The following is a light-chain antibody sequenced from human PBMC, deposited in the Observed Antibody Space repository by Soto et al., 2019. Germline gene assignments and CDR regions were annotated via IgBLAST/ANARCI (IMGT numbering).Light chain of an antibody. CDR2: ATS. CDR3: HQYDTSTPTDT. V-gene: IGKV3-20*01. Sequence: EIVLTQSPGTLSLSPGERATLSCRASQSVDSTYFAWYQQKPDQSPRLLLYATSTRAAGLPDRFSGSGSGTDFTLTIRRLEPDDVAVYYCHQYDTSTPTDTFGQGTNVDIK. CDR1: QSVDSTY. J-gene: IGKJ2*01.